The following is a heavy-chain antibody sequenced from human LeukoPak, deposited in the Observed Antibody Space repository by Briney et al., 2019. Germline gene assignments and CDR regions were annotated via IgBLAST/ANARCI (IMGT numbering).Heavy chain of an antibody. CDR1: GGSISSSGYY. Sequence: SETLSLTCTVSGGSISSSGYYWGWIRQPPGKVLEWIASFYYSGNTYYSPSLKSRGTISVDTSKNQFSLKLSSVTAADTAVYYCARRRYYDSSGYYYYFDFWGQGTLVTVSS. D-gene: IGHD3-22*01. CDR2: FYYSGNT. V-gene: IGHV4-39*01. CDR3: ARRRYYDSSGYYYYFDF. J-gene: IGHJ4*02.